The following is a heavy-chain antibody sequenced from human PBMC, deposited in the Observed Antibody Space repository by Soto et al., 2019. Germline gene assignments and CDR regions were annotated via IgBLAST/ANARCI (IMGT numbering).Heavy chain of an antibody. CDR3: AREGAGPGPDFEY. V-gene: IGHV3-72*01. CDR1: GFSFSDHY. J-gene: IGHJ4*02. D-gene: IGHD6-19*01. CDR2: TRNKGTSYTT. Sequence: EVQLVESGGGLVQPGGSLRLSCVVSGFSFSDHYMNWVRQAPGKGLEWVGRTRNKGTSYTTEYDASGKDRFTISRDDSKNSIYLQMNSLKAEDTAVYYCAREGAGPGPDFEYWGQGTLVTVSS.